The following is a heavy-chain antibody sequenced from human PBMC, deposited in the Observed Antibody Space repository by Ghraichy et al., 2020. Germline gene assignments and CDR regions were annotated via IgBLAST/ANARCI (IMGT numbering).Heavy chain of an antibody. CDR1: GFTFSTYE. CDR3: AREMAPCGGDCYDY. V-gene: IGHV3-48*03. Sequence: GGSLRLSCAASGFTFSTYEMNWVRQAPGKGLEWISYIDGSGNTIYYADSVKGRFTVSRDNARNSLYLQMNSLRVEDTAVYYCAREMAPCGGDCYDYWGQGTLVTVSS. J-gene: IGHJ4*02. D-gene: IGHD2-21*01. CDR2: IDGSGNTI.